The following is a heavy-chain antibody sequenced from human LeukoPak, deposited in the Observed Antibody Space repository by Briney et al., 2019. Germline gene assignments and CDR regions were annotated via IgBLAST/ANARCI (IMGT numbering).Heavy chain of an antibody. CDR2: IRYDGSNK. J-gene: IGHJ4*02. Sequence: GGSLRLSCAASGFTFSSYGMHWVRQAPGKGLEWVAFIRYDGSNKYYADSVKGRFTISRDNSKNTLYLQMNSLRAEDTAVYYCAKGQDYDYYGSGSSGNLIDYWGQGALVTVSS. V-gene: IGHV3-30*02. CDR1: GFTFSSYG. D-gene: IGHD3-10*01. CDR3: AKGQDYDYYGSGSSGNLIDY.